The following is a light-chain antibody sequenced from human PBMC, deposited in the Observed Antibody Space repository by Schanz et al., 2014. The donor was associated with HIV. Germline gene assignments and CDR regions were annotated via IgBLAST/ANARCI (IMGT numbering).Light chain of an antibody. CDR1: SSDVGGYNY. CDR3: SSYTTSSTLV. CDR2: DVS. Sequence: QSVLTQPRSVSGSPGQSVTISCTGTSSDVGGYNYVSWYQQHPGEAPKLIIYDVSKRPSGVPDRFSGSKSGNTASLTISGLQAEDEADYYCSSYTTSSTLVFGGGTKLTVL. J-gene: IGLJ2*01. V-gene: IGLV2-11*01.